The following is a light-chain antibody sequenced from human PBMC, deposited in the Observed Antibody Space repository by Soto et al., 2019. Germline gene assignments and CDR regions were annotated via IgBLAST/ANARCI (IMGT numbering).Light chain of an antibody. CDR3: SSRAVSDKPFV. Sequence: QSALTQPPSASGSPGQSVTISCTGTSSDVGGYNYVSWYQQHPGKAPKVMIYDVNKRPSGVPDRLSGSKSGNTASLTVAWLLAEDEADYYCSSRAVSDKPFVVGTGTKLTVL. CDR1: SSDVGGYNY. J-gene: IGLJ1*01. V-gene: IGLV2-8*01. CDR2: DVN.